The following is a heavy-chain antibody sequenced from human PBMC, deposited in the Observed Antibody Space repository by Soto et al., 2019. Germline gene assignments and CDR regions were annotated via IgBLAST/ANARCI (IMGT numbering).Heavy chain of an antibody. J-gene: IGHJ6*02. CDR3: AKDWNDANYDYGTDV. CDR2: INAGNGNT. Sequence: GASVKVSCKASGYTFTSYAMHWVRQAPGQRLEWMGWINAGNGNTKYSQKFQGRVTITRDTSASTAYMELNSLRADDTAVYFCAKDWNDANYDYGTDVWGQGTTVTVSS. V-gene: IGHV1-3*01. CDR1: GYTFTSYA. D-gene: IGHD1-1*01.